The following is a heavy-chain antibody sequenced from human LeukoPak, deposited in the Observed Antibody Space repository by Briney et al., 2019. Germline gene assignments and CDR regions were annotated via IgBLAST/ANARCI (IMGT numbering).Heavy chain of an antibody. CDR3: ARGGAGYDFWSGYYTIPPDAFDI. Sequence: PGGSLRLSCAASGFTFSSYSMNWVRQAPGKGLEWVSSISSSSSYIYYADSVKARFTISRDNAKNSLYLQMNSLRAEDTAVYYCARGGAGYDFWSGYYTIPPDAFDIWGQGTMVTVSS. V-gene: IGHV3-21*01. D-gene: IGHD3-3*01. CDR2: ISSSSSYI. CDR1: GFTFSSYS. J-gene: IGHJ3*02.